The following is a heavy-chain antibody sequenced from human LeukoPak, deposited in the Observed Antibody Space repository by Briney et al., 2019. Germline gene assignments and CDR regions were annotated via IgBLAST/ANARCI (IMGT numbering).Heavy chain of an antibody. D-gene: IGHD4-17*01. J-gene: IGHJ4*02. CDR1: GGSFSGYY. V-gene: IGHV4-34*01. CDR3: ARVGGLRRPFDY. Sequence: SETLSLTCAVYGGSFSGYYWSWIRQPPGKGLEWIGEINHSGSTNYNPSLKSRVTISVDTSKNQFSLKLSSVTAADTAVYYCARVGGLRRPFDYWGQGTLVTVSS. CDR2: INHSGST.